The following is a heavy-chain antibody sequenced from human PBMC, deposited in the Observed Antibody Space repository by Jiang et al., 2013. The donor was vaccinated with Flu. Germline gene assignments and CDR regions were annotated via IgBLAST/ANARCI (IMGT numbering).Heavy chain of an antibody. CDR1: GGTFGTSA. Sequence: EVKKPGSSVKVSCKASGGTFGTSALGWVRQAPGQGLEWMGGIIPILQTVGYAQKFQGRLTITADTSTSTAFMELTSLRSEDTAVYYCAGISTGGYDSKFDFWGQGTLLTVSS. V-gene: IGHV1-69*06. CDR3: AGISTGGYDSKFDF. CDR2: IIPILQTV. D-gene: IGHD5-12*01. J-gene: IGHJ4*02.